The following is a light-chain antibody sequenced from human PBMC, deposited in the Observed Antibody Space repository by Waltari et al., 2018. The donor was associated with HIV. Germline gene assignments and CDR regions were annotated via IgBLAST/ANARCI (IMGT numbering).Light chain of an antibody. Sequence: QSALTQQASVSGSLGQSITISCNGTSGNIGKYDLVSWYQQHPAKAPKLLIYEVTRRPSGISSRFSASKADNTASLTISGLQAEDEAAYFCCSDAGPTDFFVFGGGT. CDR1: SGNIGKYDL. CDR3: CSDAGPTDFFV. J-gene: IGLJ1*01. CDR2: EVT. V-gene: IGLV2-23*02.